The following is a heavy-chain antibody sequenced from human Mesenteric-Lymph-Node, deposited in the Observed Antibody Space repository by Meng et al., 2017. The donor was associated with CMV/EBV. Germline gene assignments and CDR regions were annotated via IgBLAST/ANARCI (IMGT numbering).Heavy chain of an antibody. CDR3: AREVREGYYDSSGKYSWIAYFDY. CDR1: GYTFTSYA. Sequence: ASVKVSCKASGYTFTSYAMHWVRQAPGQRLEWMGWSNAGNGNTKYSQEFQGRVTITRDTSASTAYMELSSLRSEDMAVYYCAREVREGYYDSSGKYSWIAYFDYWGQGTLVTVSS. V-gene: IGHV1-3*02. D-gene: IGHD3-22*01. CDR2: SNAGNGNT. J-gene: IGHJ4*02.